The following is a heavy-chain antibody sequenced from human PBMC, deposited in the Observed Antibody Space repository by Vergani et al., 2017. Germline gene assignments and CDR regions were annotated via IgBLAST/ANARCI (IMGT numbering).Heavy chain of an antibody. V-gene: IGHV3-66*01. D-gene: IGHD3-22*01. CDR3: ARDRSDDSSAGHP. J-gene: IGHJ5*02. CDR1: GFTVSSNY. CDR2: IYSGGST. Sequence: EVQLVESGGGLVQPGGSLRLSCAASGFTVSSNYMSWVRQAPGKGLEWVSVIYSGGSTYYADSVKGRFTISRYNSKNTLYLQMNSLRAEDTAVYYCARDRSDDSSAGHPWGQGTLVTVSS.